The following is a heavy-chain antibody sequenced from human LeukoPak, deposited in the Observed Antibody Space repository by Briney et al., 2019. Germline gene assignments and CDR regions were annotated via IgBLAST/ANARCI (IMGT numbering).Heavy chain of an antibody. J-gene: IGHJ5*02. V-gene: IGHV4-34*01. D-gene: IGHD3-3*01. CDR2: INHSGST. CDR3: ARGPSLWDFWSGGWFDP. CDR1: GGSFCGYY. Sequence: SETLSLNCAVYGGSFCGYYWRWIRPPPGKGREGMGEINHSGSTNYNPYLKSRVTISVDTSKNQFSLKLSSVTAADTAVYYCARGPSLWDFWSGGWFDPWGQGTLVTVSS.